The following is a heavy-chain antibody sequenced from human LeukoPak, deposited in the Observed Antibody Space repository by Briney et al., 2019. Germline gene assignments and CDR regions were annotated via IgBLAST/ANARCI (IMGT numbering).Heavy chain of an antibody. J-gene: IGHJ4*02. V-gene: IGHV3-15*05. CDR3: TTVTLRPVGL. CDR1: GFSFSRAW. Sequence: PGGSLRLSCAASGFSFSRAWMSWVRQAPGKGLEWVGRIKSKSDGGTTDYAAPVKGRFTISRDDSKNTLFLQVNSLKIEDTAVYYCTTVTLRPVGLWGQGTLVTVSS. CDR2: IKSKSDGGTT. D-gene: IGHD3-10*01.